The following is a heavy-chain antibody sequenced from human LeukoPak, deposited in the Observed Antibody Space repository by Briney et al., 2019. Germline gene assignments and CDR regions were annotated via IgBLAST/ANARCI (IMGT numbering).Heavy chain of an antibody. CDR1: GGSFSGYY. J-gene: IGHJ3*02. D-gene: IGHD6-13*01. Sequence: PSETLSLTCAVYGGSFSGYYWSWIRQPPGKGLEWIGEINHSGSTNYNPSLKSRVTISVDTSKNQFSLKLSSVTAADTAVYYCAREGPGLQLVLNMDDAFDIWGQGTMVTVSS. V-gene: IGHV4-34*01. CDR3: AREGPGLQLVLNMDDAFDI. CDR2: INHSGST.